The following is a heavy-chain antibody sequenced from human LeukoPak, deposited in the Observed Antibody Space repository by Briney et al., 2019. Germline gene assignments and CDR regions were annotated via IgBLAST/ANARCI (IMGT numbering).Heavy chain of an antibody. CDR3: PRRGATTELFDY. CDR1: GYSVTNCW. CDR2: IDPGDTDT. V-gene: IGHV5-51*01. J-gene: IGHJ4*02. Sequence: GESLKIACEGSGYSVTNCWIGWVRAVPGKGLEWMGTIDPGDTDTRYNPSFQGQVTISADTTISIPYLQCSSIRASDTAIHYRPRRGATTELFDYWGQETLVTVSS. D-gene: IGHD4-17*01.